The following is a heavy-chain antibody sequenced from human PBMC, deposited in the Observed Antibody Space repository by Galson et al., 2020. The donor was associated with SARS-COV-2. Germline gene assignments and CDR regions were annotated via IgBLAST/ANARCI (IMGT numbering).Heavy chain of an antibody. CDR3: AREGPTVTTSEIDY. V-gene: IGHV3-30*04. D-gene: IGHD4-17*01. CDR1: GFTFSSYA. CDR2: ISYDGTTE. Sequence: GESLKISCVASGFTFSSYAMHWVRRAPGKGLEWVAIISYDGTTEYNADSVKGRFTISRDNSKNTVYLQMLSLRGEDTAVYYCAREGPTVTTSEIDYWGQGTLVTVSS. J-gene: IGHJ4*02.